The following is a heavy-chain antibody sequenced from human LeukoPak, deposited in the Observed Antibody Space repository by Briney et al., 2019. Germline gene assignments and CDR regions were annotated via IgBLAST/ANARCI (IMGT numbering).Heavy chain of an antibody. Sequence: GGSLRLSCAASGFTFSTYNMNWVRQAPGKGLEWVSSISSSSNYIYYADSVKGRFTISRDNAKNSLYLQINSLRAEDTAVYYCAREARYYDFWSGYADFDYWGQGTLVTVSS. CDR3: AREARYYDFWSGYADFDY. J-gene: IGHJ4*02. D-gene: IGHD3-3*01. V-gene: IGHV3-21*01. CDR2: ISSSSNYI. CDR1: GFTFSTYN.